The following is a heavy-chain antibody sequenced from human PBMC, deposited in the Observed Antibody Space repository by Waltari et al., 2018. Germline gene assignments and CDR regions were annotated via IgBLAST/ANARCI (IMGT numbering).Heavy chain of an antibody. CDR3: ARDRQSGGFRYDY. J-gene: IGHJ4*02. Sequence: QVQLVESGGGVVQPGRSLRLSCAASGFTFSTYALHWVRQAPGKGLEWVAVILHEGSNKYYADSVKGRFTISRDNSKNTLYLQMNSLRAEDTATYFCARDRQSGGFRYDYWGQGTLVTVSS. CDR1: GFTFSTYA. D-gene: IGHD1-1*01. CDR2: ILHEGSNK. V-gene: IGHV3-30*01.